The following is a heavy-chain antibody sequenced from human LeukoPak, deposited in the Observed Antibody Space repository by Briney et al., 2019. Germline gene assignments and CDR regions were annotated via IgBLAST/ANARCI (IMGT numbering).Heavy chain of an antibody. CDR1: GFTFSSYA. D-gene: IGHD5-24*01. CDR2: ISGSGGNT. J-gene: IGHJ4*02. Sequence: GGSLRLSCAASGFTFSSYAMSWVRQAQGKGLEWVSAISGSGGNTYYADSVKGRFTISRDNSKNTLYLQMNSLTAEDTAVYYCAKDRGERWLQFWDSWGQGTLVTVSS. CDR3: AKDRGERWLQFWDS. V-gene: IGHV3-23*01.